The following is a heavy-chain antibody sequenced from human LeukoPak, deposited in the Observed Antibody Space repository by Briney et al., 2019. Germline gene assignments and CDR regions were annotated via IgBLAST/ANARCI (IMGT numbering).Heavy chain of an antibody. CDR1: GFTFDDYA. Sequence: AGRSLRLSCAASGFTFDDYAMHWVRQAPGKGLEWVSGISWNSGSIGYADSVKGRFTISRDNAKNSLYLQMNSLRAEDTALYYCAKDGPAGGVVTPANWFDPWGQGTLVTVSS. V-gene: IGHV3-9*01. CDR3: AKDGPAGGVVTPANWFDP. D-gene: IGHD2-21*02. CDR2: ISWNSGSI. J-gene: IGHJ5*02.